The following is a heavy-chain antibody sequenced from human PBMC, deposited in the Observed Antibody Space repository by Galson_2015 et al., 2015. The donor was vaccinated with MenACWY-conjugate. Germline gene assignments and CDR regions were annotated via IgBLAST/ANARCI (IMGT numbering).Heavy chain of an antibody. J-gene: IGHJ6*02. V-gene: IGHV3-48*02. D-gene: IGHD6-19*01. CDR2: ISSTSGTI. Sequence: SLRLSCAASGFTFSTYSMNWVRQAPGKGLEWISYISSTSGTIYYADSVKGRFTISRDNAKNSLYLQMNSLRDEDTAVYYCARNIEQWVASMDVWGQGTTVTVS. CDR3: ARNIEQWVASMDV. CDR1: GFTFSTYS.